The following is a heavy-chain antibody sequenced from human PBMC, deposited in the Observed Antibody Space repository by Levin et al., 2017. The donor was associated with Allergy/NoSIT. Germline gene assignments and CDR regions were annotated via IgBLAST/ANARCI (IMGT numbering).Heavy chain of an antibody. V-gene: IGHV3-9*01. D-gene: IGHD1-26*01. Sequence: LSLTCATSGFSFDVHAMHWVRQEPGKGLEWVSGIRWDSGVIGYADSVKGRFTISRDNSKQSLYLQMNSLRTEDTAFYYCAKDMWGSNYDAFGIWGQGTKVTVSS. CDR3: AKDMWGSNYDAFGI. CDR1: GFSFDVHA. CDR2: IRWDSGVI. J-gene: IGHJ3*02.